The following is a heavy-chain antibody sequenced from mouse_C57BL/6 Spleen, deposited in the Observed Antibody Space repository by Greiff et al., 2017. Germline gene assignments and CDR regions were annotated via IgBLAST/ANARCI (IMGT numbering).Heavy chain of an antibody. CDR1: GYTFTSYW. J-gene: IGHJ1*03. CDR3: ARRRGTTVGFDV. V-gene: IGHV1-61*01. D-gene: IGHD1-1*01. CDR2: IYPSDSET. Sequence: QVQLQPPGAELVRPGSSVKLSCKASGYTFTSYWMDWVKQRPGQGLEWIGNIYPSDSETHYNQQFKDKATLTVDKSSSTAYMQLSSLTSEDSAVDYCARRRGTTVGFDVWGTGTTVTVSS.